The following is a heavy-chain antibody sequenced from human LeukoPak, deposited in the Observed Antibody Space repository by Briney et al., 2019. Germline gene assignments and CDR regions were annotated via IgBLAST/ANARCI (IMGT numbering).Heavy chain of an antibody. V-gene: IGHV1-2*02. CDR1: GYTFTSYY. J-gene: IGHJ4*02. D-gene: IGHD5-18*01. CDR2: INPNSGGT. Sequence: ASVKVSCKASGYTFTSYYMHWVRQAPGQGLEWMGWINPNSGGTNYAQKFQGRVTMTRDTSISTAYMELSRLRSDDTAVYYCARVSVQLWVPDYWGQGTLVTVSS. CDR3: ARVSVQLWVPDY.